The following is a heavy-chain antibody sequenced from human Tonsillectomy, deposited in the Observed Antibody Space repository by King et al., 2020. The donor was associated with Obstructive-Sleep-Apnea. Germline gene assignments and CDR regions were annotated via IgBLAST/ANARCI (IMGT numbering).Heavy chain of an antibody. J-gene: IGHJ4*02. D-gene: IGHD5-24*01. CDR3: ASMVEMATNYFDY. V-gene: IGHV4-59*01. CDR2: IYYSGST. CDR1: GASISSFY. Sequence: QLQESGPGLVKPSETLSLTCTVSGASISSFYWSWIRQPPGKGLEWIGYIYYSGSTIYNPSLKGRVTMSVDTSKDRFSLKLSSVTAADTAVYYCASMVEMATNYFDYWGQGTLVTVSS.